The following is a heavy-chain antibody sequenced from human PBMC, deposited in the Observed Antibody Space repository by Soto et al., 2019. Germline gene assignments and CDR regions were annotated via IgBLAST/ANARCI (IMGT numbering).Heavy chain of an antibody. D-gene: IGHD3-22*01. Sequence: QVQLVQSGAEVKKPGSSVKVSCKASGGTFSSFAISWVRRAPGQGLEWMGGIIPIFGTANYAQKFQGRVTITADEYTSKAYMELSSLRSEDTAVYYCARGRYYDSSGYSPWALDLCGSGTLVTVSS. V-gene: IGHV1-69*12. CDR3: ARGRYYDSSGYSPWALDL. J-gene: IGHJ2*01. CDR1: GGTFSSFA. CDR2: IIPIFGTA.